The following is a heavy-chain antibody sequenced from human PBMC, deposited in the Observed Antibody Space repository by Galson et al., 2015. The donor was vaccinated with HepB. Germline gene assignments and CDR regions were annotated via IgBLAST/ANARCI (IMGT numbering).Heavy chain of an antibody. CDR1: GFTLSSYA. D-gene: IGHD3-22*01. J-gene: IGHJ4*02. Sequence: SLRLSCAASGFTLSSYAMNWVRQAPGKGLDWVSGMSGSGGTTYHADSVKGRFTISRDNSKNTLYLQMNSLRVEDTAIYYCAKGRSLERLLRRNTDCFDYWGQGTLVTVSS. CDR3: AKGRSLERLLRRNTDCFDY. CDR2: MSGSGGTT. V-gene: IGHV3-23*01.